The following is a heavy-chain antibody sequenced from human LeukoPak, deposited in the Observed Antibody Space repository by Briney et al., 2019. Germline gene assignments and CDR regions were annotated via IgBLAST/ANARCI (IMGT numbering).Heavy chain of an antibody. CDR1: GFNFSAYW. Sequence: GGSLRLSCSASGFNFSAYWMTWVRQAPGKGLEWVANIKDDGSDKYYMESVKGRFTISRDNAKNSLHLQSNSLRAEDTAVYYCARDFYYYGSGKYFSVDVFDIWGQGTMVTVSS. J-gene: IGHJ3*02. D-gene: IGHD3-10*01. CDR2: IKDDGSDK. V-gene: IGHV3-7*01. CDR3: ARDFYYYGSGKYFSVDVFDI.